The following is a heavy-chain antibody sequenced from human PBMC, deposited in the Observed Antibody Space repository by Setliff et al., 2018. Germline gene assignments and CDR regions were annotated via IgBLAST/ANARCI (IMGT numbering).Heavy chain of an antibody. CDR2: TIPVFGTT. Sequence: TFRNYGISWVRQAPGQGLEWMGGTIPVFGTTDYSQKFQGRVTIITDEFTSTAFMQLSSLRSDDKAVYYCVREGVESRSSTDYRYYMDVWGKGTTVTVSS. D-gene: IGHD2-15*01. V-gene: IGHV1-69*05. J-gene: IGHJ6*03. CDR3: VREGVESRSSTDYRYYMDV. CDR1: TFRNYG.